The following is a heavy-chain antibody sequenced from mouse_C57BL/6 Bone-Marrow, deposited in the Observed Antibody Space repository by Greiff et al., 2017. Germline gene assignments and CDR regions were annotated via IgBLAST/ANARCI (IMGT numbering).Heavy chain of an antibody. CDR1: GYTFTSYW. V-gene: IGHV1-50*01. CDR3: ARFYYYDDPLSY. D-gene: IGHD1-1*01. Sequence: QVQLQQPGAELVKPGASVKLSCKASGYTFTSYWMQWVKQRPGQGLEWIGEIDPSDSYTNYNQKFKGKATLTVDTSSSTAYMQLSSLTSEDSAVYYCARFYYYDDPLSYWGQGTLVTVSA. CDR2: IDPSDSYT. J-gene: IGHJ3*01.